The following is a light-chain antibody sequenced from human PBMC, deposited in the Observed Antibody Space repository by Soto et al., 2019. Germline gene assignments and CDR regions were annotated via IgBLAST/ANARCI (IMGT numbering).Light chain of an antibody. CDR1: QTVSSNY. CDR2: GAS. V-gene: IGKV3-20*01. J-gene: IGKJ2*01. Sequence: EIVLTQSPGTLSLSPGERATLSCSASQTVSSNYLAWYQQRPGQAPRLLIYGASNRASDIPDRFSGSGSGTDFTLTISRLEPEDFAVYYCLQYGSSPPYTVGQGTKLEMK. CDR3: LQYGSSPPYT.